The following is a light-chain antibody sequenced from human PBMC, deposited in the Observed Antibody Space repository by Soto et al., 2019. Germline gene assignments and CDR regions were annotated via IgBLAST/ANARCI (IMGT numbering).Light chain of an antibody. CDR3: QHYNSYSEA. V-gene: IGKV1-5*03. CDR1: QTISSW. Sequence: DSQMTQSPSTLSGSVGDRVTITCRASQTISSWLAWYQQKPGKAPKLLIYKASTLKSGVPSRFSGSGSGTEFTLTISSLQPDDFATYYCQHYNSYSEAFGQGTNVDIK. CDR2: KAS. J-gene: IGKJ1*01.